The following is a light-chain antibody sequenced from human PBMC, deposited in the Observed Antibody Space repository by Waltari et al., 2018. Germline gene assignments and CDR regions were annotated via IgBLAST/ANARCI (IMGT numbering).Light chain of an antibody. CDR1: ASNIGNNV. Sequence: QSVLTQPPSASGTPGQGVTISCSGGASNIGNNVVNWYQQVPGKAPKLLIYRSDRRPAGVPDRFSGSKSGTSASLAISGLQSEDEADYHCAAWDDSLNGRWVFGGGTKVTVL. CDR3: AAWDDSLNGRWV. J-gene: IGLJ3*02. V-gene: IGLV1-44*01. CDR2: RSD.